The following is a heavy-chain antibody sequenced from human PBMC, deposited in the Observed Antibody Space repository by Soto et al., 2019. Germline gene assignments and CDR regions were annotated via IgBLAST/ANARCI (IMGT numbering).Heavy chain of an antibody. V-gene: IGHV4-30-4*01. CDR2: IYNSGSI. Sequence: QVQLQQSGPGLVQPSQTLSLTCTVSGDSISNVHYFWSWIRQSPDKGLEWIGHIYNSGSIYNNPSLASRFTISVDTSKNQFPRDVSSVSAADTAVYCCTRGSSGDKVDSWGQGTLVTVSS. D-gene: IGHD7-27*01. CDR3: TRGSSGDKVDS. CDR1: GDSISNVHYF. J-gene: IGHJ4*02.